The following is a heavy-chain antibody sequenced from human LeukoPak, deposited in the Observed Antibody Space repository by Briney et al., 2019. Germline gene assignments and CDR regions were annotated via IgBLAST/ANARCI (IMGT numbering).Heavy chain of an antibody. CDR2: INHSGST. V-gene: IGHV4-34*01. CDR3: ARGGSPSSGYSSSWYEGGYYYYGMDV. D-gene: IGHD6-13*01. J-gene: IGHJ6*02. CDR1: GGSFSGYY. Sequence: SETLSLTCAVYGGSFSGYYWSWIRQPPGKGLEWIGEINHSGSTNYNPSLKSRVTISVDTSKNQFSLKLSSVTAADTAVYYCARGGSPSSGYSSSWYEGGYYYYGMDVWGQGTTVTVSS.